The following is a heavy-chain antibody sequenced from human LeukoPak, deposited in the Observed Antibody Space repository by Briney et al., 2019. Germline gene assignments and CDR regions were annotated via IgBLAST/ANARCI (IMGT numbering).Heavy chain of an antibody. CDR1: GFTFSASN. Sequence: PGGSLRLSCAASGFTFSASNIHWVRQASGKGLEWVGRIKTKANNYATAYAASVNGRFTISRDDSKNSAYLQMNSLKTEDTAVYYCSRLPGDEGGYWGQGTLVTVSS. D-gene: IGHD5-24*01. V-gene: IGHV3-73*01. CDR3: SRLPGDEGGY. J-gene: IGHJ4*02. CDR2: IKTKANNYAT.